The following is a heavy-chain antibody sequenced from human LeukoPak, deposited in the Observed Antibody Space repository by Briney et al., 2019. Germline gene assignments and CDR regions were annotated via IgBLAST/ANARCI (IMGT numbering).Heavy chain of an antibody. CDR1: GYTFTSYG. CDR3: ARAPSLWFGATYYYYGMDV. CDR2: ISAYNGNT. D-gene: IGHD3-10*01. J-gene: IGHJ6*02. Sequence: ASVKVSCKASGYTFTSYGISWVRQAPGQGLEWMGWISAYNGNTNYAQKLQGRVTMTTDTSTSTAYMELRSLRSDDTALYYCARAPSLWFGATYYYYGMDVWGQGTTVTVSS. V-gene: IGHV1-18*01.